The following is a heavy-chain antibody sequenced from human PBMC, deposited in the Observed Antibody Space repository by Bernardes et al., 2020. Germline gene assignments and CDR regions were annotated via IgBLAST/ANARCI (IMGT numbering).Heavy chain of an antibody. CDR1: RGSFSGYY. CDR2: INHSGGT. V-gene: IGHV4-34*01. J-gene: IGHJ6*02. D-gene: IGHD6-6*01. CDR3: ARGSSRAGSSRAYYYYGMDV. Sequence: SETLSLTCAVYRGSFSGYYWSWIRQPPGKGLEWIGEINHSGGTNYNPSLASRVTISLDTSKNQFSLKLTSVTAADTAVFYCARGSSRAGSSRAYYYYGMDVWGQGTTVTVSS.